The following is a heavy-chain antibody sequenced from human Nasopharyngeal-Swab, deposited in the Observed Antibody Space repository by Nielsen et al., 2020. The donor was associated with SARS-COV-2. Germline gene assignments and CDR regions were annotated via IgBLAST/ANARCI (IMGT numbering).Heavy chain of an antibody. J-gene: IGHJ5*02. V-gene: IGHV1-3*01. CDR3: ARVGYKGWFDP. CDR1: GCTFTSYA. Sequence: ASVKVSCKASGCTFTSYAMHWVRQAPGQRLEWMGWINAGNGNTKYSQKFQGRVTITRDTSASTAYMELSSLRSEDTVVYYCARVGYKGWFDPWGQGTLVTVSS. CDR2: INAGNGNT. D-gene: IGHD5-18*01.